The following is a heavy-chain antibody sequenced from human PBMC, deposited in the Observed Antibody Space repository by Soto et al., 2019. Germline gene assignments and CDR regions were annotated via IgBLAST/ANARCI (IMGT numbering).Heavy chain of an antibody. Sequence: QVQLVQSGAEVKKPGSSVKVSCKTSGVSFNNNGIGWVRQAPVHGLEWMGGVSPPFRTSNYARKFQGRISITADACTGTVNMELRSLSSEDTAQYYCARVLYYGSGSYSPSGMDFWGPGTTVNVPS. CDR3: ARVLYYGSGSYSPSGMDF. V-gene: IGHV1-69*01. CDR2: VSPPFRTS. D-gene: IGHD3-10*01. CDR1: GVSFNNNG. J-gene: IGHJ6*02.